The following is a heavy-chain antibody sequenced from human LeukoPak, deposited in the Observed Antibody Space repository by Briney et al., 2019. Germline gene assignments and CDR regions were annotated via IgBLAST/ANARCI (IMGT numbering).Heavy chain of an antibody. CDR3: AKDLPRALWYFDY. J-gene: IGHJ4*02. CDR2: ISYDGSNK. CDR1: GFTFSSYG. Sequence: PGGSLRLSCAASGFTFSSYGMHWVRQAPGKGLEWVAVISYDGSNKYYADSVKGRFTISRDNSKNTLYLQMNSLRAEDTAIYYCAKDLPRALWYFDYWGQGTLVSVSS. V-gene: IGHV3-30*18. D-gene: IGHD3-16*01.